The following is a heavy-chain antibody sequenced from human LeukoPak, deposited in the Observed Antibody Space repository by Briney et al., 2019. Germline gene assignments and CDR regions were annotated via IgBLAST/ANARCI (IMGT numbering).Heavy chain of an antibody. D-gene: IGHD6-19*01. CDR2: IDWDNDK. Sequence: SGPALVIPTQTLTLTCTFSGFSLSTSGMCVSWIRQPPGKALEWLARIDWDNDKYYNTSLKTRLTISKDTSKNQVVLTMTNMDPVDTGTYYCARMRYSSGSTSYYFDYWGQGTLVTVSS. CDR1: GFSLSTSGMC. J-gene: IGHJ4*02. V-gene: IGHV2-70*11. CDR3: ARMRYSSGSTSYYFDY.